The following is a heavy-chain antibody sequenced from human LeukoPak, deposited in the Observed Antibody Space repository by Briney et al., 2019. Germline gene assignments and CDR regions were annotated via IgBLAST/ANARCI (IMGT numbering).Heavy chain of an antibody. CDR3: SRVRASEAGFDN. CDR1: GGSISNYY. Sequence: PSESLTLTCTASGGSISNYYWTWIRQPPGKELEWIGYVYYDGSTNGNPSLMSRLTISVDTYKNQLSLQLSSGTAADAAVYYYSRVRASEAGFDNWGQGTLVTVSS. V-gene: IGHV4-59*01. CDR2: VYYDGST. J-gene: IGHJ4*02. D-gene: IGHD6-19*01.